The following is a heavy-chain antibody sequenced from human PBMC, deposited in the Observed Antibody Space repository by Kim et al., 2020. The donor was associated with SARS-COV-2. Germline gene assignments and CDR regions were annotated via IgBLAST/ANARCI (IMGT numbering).Heavy chain of an antibody. Sequence: GGSLRLSCAASGLTFSSYWMSWVRQAPGKGLEWVANIKEDGSEKYYVDSVKGRFTISRDNAKNSLYLQMNSLRAEDTAVYYCARDWGVVGLFDYWGQGTLVTVSS. CDR3: ARDWGVVGLFDY. J-gene: IGHJ4*02. V-gene: IGHV3-7*03. CDR1: GLTFSSYW. D-gene: IGHD3-16*01. CDR2: IKEDGSEK.